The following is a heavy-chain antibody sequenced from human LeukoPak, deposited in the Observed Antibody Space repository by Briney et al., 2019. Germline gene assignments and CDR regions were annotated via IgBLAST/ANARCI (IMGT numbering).Heavy chain of an antibody. V-gene: IGHV3-48*03. CDR3: AREGAPGVLRYFDWFDY. CDR1: GFTFSSYE. J-gene: IGHJ4*02. D-gene: IGHD3-9*01. CDR2: ISSSGSTI. Sequence: GGSLRLSCAASGFTFSSYEMNWVRQAPGKGLEWVSYISSSGSTIYYADSVKGRFTISRDNAKNSLHLQMNSLRAEDTAVYYCAREGAPGVLRYFDWFDYWGQGALVTVSS.